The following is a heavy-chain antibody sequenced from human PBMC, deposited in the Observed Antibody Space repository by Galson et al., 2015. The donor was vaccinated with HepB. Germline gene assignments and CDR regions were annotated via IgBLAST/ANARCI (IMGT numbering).Heavy chain of an antibody. CDR3: ARGRSGWYFDY. Sequence: SLRLSCAASGLTFSSYSMNWVRQAPGKGLEWVSYISSSGSTIYYADSVKGRFTISRDNAKNSLYLQMSSLRAEDTAVYYCARGRSGWYFDYWGQGTLVTVSS. V-gene: IGHV3-48*04. D-gene: IGHD6-19*01. J-gene: IGHJ4*02. CDR1: GLTFSSYS. CDR2: ISSSGSTI.